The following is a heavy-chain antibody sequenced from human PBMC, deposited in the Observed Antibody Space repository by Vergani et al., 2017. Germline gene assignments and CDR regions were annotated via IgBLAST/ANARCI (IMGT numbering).Heavy chain of an antibody. D-gene: IGHD2-15*01. CDR1: GFTFSSYG. CDR3: ARDQIQSGGLFDY. Sequence: VQLVESGGGVVQPGRSLRLSCAASGFTFSSYGMHWVRQAPGKGLEWVAVIWYDGSNKYYADSVKGRFTISRDNSKNTLYLQMNSLRAEDTAVYYCARDQIQSGGLFDYWGQGTLVTVSS. CDR2: IWYDGSNK. J-gene: IGHJ4*02. V-gene: IGHV3-33*01.